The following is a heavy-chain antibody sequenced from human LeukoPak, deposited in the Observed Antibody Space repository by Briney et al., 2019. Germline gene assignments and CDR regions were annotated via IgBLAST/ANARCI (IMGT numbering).Heavy chain of an antibody. Sequence: GGSLIVSCAASGFTFSTKWMSWVRQAPGKGLEWVATINQDGSDQYYVDSVKGRFTIPRDNAKNSLDLQMNSLRAEDTAVYYCARDYSSGRDFWGQGTLVTVSS. D-gene: IGHD3-22*01. V-gene: IGHV3-7*04. CDR1: GFTFSTKW. J-gene: IGHJ4*02. CDR2: INQDGSDQ. CDR3: ARDYSSGRDF.